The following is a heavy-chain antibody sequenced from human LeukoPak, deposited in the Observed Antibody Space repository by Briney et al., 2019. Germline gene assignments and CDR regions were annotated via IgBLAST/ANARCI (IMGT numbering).Heavy chain of an antibody. CDR3: ARHATMTTVTPFDY. CDR1: GGSISSGGYY. V-gene: IGHV4-31*03. CDR2: IYYSGST. J-gene: IGHJ4*02. Sequence: SQTLSLTCTVSGGSISSGGYYWRWIRQHPGKGLEWIGYIYYSGSTYYNPSLKSRVTISVDTSKNQFSLKLSSVTAADTAVYYCARHATMTTVTPFDYWGQGTLVTVSS. D-gene: IGHD4-17*01.